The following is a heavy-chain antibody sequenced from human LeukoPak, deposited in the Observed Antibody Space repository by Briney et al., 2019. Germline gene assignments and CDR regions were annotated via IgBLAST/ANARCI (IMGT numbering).Heavy chain of an antibody. CDR2: IYPGDSDT. CDR3: ARRRIAVAGTGGNWFDP. Sequence: PGESLKISCKGSGYSFTSYWIGWVRQMPGKGLEWMGIIYPGDSDTRYSPSFQGQVTISADKSISTAYLQWSSLKASDTAMYYCARRRIAVAGTGGNWFDPWGQGTLVTVSS. CDR1: GYSFTSYW. J-gene: IGHJ5*02. V-gene: IGHV5-51*01. D-gene: IGHD6-19*01.